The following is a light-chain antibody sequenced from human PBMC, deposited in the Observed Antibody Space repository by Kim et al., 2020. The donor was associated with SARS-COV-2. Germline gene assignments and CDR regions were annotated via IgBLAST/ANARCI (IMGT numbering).Light chain of an antibody. V-gene: IGKV1-33*01. CDR1: QDINNY. J-gene: IGKJ2*01. CDR3: QQYDNLPYT. Sequence: TSIGDRVTITCQASQDINNYLNWYQQKPGKAPKLLIYGASNLETGVPSRFTGSGSGTDFTFTISSLQAEDFATYYCQQYDNLPYTFGQGTKLEI. CDR2: GAS.